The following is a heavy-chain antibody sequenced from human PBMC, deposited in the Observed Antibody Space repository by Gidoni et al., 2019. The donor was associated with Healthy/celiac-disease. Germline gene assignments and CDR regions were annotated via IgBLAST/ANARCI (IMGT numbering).Heavy chain of an antibody. J-gene: IGHJ6*03. Sequence: EVQLVQSGAEVKKPGESLRLSCKGSGYSFTSYWISWVRQMPGKGLEWMGRIDPSDSYTNYSPSFQGHVTISADKSISTAYLQWSSLKASDTAMYYCAREDGEDYYYYYMDVWGKGTTVTVSS. D-gene: IGHD3-10*01. CDR1: GYSFTSYW. CDR2: IDPSDSYT. V-gene: IGHV5-10-1*03. CDR3: AREDGEDYYYYYMDV.